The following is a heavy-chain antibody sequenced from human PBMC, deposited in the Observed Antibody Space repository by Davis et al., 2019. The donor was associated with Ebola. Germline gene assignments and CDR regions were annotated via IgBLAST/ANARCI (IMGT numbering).Heavy chain of an antibody. D-gene: IGHD3-16*02. J-gene: IGHJ4*02. V-gene: IGHV1-18*01. CDR1: GYTFKNSA. CDR2: INPYNGNT. Sequence: ASVKVSCKASGYTFKNSAISWVRQAPGQGLEWMGWINPYNGNTDYAQNFQGRVTMTTDTSITTAFMELRSLTSDDTAVYYCARDRRLSTDYIGGSYPSDYWGQGTLVTVSS. CDR3: ARDRRLSTDYIGGSYPSDY.